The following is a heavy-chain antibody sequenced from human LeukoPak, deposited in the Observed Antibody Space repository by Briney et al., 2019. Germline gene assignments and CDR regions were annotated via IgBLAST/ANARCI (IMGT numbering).Heavy chain of an antibody. V-gene: IGHV1-69*13. CDR1: GGTFTSYA. Sequence: SLKVSCKASGGTFTSYAISWVRQAPGQGLEWMGGIIPIFGTAIYAQKYEGRVTITADESTSTAYMELSSLRAEDTAVYYCARDLVPAAKPSPNDVLLWFGGTSYYYYGMDVWGQGTTVTVSS. CDR2: IIPIFGTA. CDR3: ARDLVPAAKPSPNDVLLWFGGTSYYYYGMDV. J-gene: IGHJ6*02. D-gene: IGHD3-10*01.